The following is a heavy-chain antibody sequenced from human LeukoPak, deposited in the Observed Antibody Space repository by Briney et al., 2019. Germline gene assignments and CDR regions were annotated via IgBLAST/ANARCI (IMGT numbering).Heavy chain of an antibody. Sequence: ASVKVSCKASGYTFTGYYMHWVRQAPGQGLEWMGWINPNSGGTNYVQKFQGRVTMTRDTSISTAYMELSRLRSDDTAVYYCARAVGSGSFQTYYYYMDVWGKGTTVTISS. J-gene: IGHJ6*03. CDR2: INPNSGGT. CDR1: GYTFTGYY. CDR3: ARAVGSGSFQTYYYYMDV. D-gene: IGHD3-10*01. V-gene: IGHV1-2*02.